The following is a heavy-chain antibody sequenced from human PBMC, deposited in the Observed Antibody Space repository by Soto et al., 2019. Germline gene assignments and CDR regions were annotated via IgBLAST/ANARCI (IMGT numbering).Heavy chain of an antibody. CDR1: GSTFSSYA. CDR2: IGGSGGST. Sequence: GGSLRLSCAASGSTFSSYAMSWVRQAPGKGLEWVSAIGGSGGSTYYADSVKGRFTITRDNSKNTLYLQMNRLRAEDTAVYYCAKSRMSSSSSTGDYWGQGTLVTVSS. CDR3: AKSRMSSSSSTGDY. V-gene: IGHV3-23*01. J-gene: IGHJ4*02. D-gene: IGHD6-6*01.